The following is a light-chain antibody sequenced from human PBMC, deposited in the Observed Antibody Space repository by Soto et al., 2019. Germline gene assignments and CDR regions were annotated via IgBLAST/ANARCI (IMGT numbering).Light chain of an antibody. CDR1: QTVTSAY. CDR3: QHYWNSRLT. J-gene: IGKJ4*01. V-gene: IGKV3-20*01. CDR2: GAS. Sequence: EIVLTQSPGTLSLSPGEGSTLSCRASQTVTSAYLVWYQQRPGQAPRLLIYGASTMATGVPDRFSGSGSGTDFTLSISRLEPEDFAVYYCQHYWNSRLTFGGGTKVEIK.